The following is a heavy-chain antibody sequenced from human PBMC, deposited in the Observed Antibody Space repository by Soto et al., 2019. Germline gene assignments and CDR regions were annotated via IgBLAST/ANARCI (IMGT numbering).Heavy chain of an antibody. CDR3: ARRGSGRQRWFDP. Sequence: EVQLVQSGAEVKKHGESLKISCKGSGYRFSDYWIGWVRQMPGKGLEWMGIIYPGDSDTRYSPSFQGQVTISADKSISTAYLQWSSLKASDTAMYYCARRGSGRQRWFDPWGQGTLVTVSS. J-gene: IGHJ5*02. V-gene: IGHV5-51*01. D-gene: IGHD3-10*01. CDR1: GYRFSDYW. CDR2: IYPGDSDT.